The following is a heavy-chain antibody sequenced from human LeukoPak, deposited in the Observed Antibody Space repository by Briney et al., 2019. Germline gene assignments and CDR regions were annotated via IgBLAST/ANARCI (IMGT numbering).Heavy chain of an antibody. CDR2: INPSGGDT. CDR1: GYTFANYY. J-gene: IGHJ4*02. CDR3: ARGRHILIVTPNFDY. V-gene: IGHV1-46*01. Sequence: GASVKVSCKASGYTFANYYMHWVRQAPGQGLEWMGIINPSGGDTSYAQRFQGRVTMTRDMSTSTVYMELSSLKSEETAVYYCARGRHILIVTPNFDYWGQGTLVTVSS. D-gene: IGHD2-21*02.